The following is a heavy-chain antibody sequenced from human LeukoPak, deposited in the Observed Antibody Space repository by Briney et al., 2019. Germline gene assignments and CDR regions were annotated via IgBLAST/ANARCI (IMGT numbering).Heavy chain of an antibody. D-gene: IGHD3-10*01. CDR2: INPNSGGT. Sequence: ASVKVSCKASGYTFTSYYMHWVRQAPGQGLEWMGRINPNSGGTNYAQKFQGRVTMTRDTSISTAYMELSRLRSDDTAVYYCARDPGVTMVRGDDYWGQGTLVTVSS. V-gene: IGHV1-2*06. CDR1: GYTFTSYY. J-gene: IGHJ4*02. CDR3: ARDPGVTMVRGDDY.